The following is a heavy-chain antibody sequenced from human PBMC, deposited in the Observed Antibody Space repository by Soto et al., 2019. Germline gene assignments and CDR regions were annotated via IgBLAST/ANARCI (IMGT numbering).Heavy chain of an antibody. CDR3: AMDTNLLDYYFDY. Sequence: ASVKVSCKASGYTFTTYSMHWVRQSPGQGLEWMGVINPRSGRTSFAQKFQGRVTMTGDTSTSTVYMELSSLRSEDTAVYYCAMDTNLLDYYFDYWGQGTLVTVSS. CDR1: GYTFTTYS. CDR2: INPRSGRT. V-gene: IGHV1-46*01. J-gene: IGHJ4*02. D-gene: IGHD3-10*01.